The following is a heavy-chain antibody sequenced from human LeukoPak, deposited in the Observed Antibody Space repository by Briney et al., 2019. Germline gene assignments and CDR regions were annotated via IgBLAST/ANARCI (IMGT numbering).Heavy chain of an antibody. CDR1: GDSISNYY. V-gene: IGHV4-4*07. J-gene: IGHJ4*02. Sequence: PSETLSLTCTVSGDSISNYYGSWIRQPPGKGLEWIGRIYTSGSTIYNPSLKSRATMSVDTSKNQCSLKLSSVTAADTAVYYWATTLGQDYWGQGTLVTVSS. CDR3: ATTLGQDY. CDR2: IYTSGST. D-gene: IGHD3-16*01.